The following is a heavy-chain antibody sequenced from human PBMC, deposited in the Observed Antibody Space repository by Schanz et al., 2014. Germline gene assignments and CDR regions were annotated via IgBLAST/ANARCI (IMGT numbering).Heavy chain of an antibody. CDR3: AKSYDTSGYSGFDY. V-gene: IGHV3-30*18. CDR1: GFTVNTNY. CDR2: ILYDGSKT. J-gene: IGHJ4*02. Sequence: VQLVESGGGLIQPGGSLRLSCAVSGFTVNTNYMSWVRQAPGKGLEWVAVILYDGSKTYYADSVKGRFTISRDNSKNTLYLQMNSRRTEDTAVYFCAKSYDTSGYSGFDYWGQGTLVTVSS. D-gene: IGHD3-22*01.